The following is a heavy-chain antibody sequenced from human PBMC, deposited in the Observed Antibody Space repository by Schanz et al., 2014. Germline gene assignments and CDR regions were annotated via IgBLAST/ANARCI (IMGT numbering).Heavy chain of an antibody. D-gene: IGHD4-17*01. CDR1: GFTFSSYA. Sequence: VQLVESGGGVVQFGRSLRLSCVASGFTFSSYAMTWVRQAPGKGLEWVSSISHSGGSKYYADSVKGRFTVSRDNARNSLYLHMNTLGAEDTAVYYCARPRFDYGEVDYWGQGTLVTVSS. J-gene: IGHJ4*02. CDR3: ARPRFDYGEVDY. CDR2: ISHSGGSK. V-gene: IGHV3-23*04.